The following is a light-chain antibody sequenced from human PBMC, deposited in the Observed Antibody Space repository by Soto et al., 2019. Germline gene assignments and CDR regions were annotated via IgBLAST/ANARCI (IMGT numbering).Light chain of an antibody. Sequence: QSVLTQPRSVSGSPGQSVTISCTGTSSDVGGYNYVSWYQQHPGKAPKLMIYDVSKRPSGVPDRFSGSKSGNTASLTISGLQAEDEADYCCCSYAGSYGYVFGTGT. V-gene: IGLV2-11*01. J-gene: IGLJ1*01. CDR1: SSDVGGYNY. CDR2: DVS. CDR3: CSYAGSYGYV.